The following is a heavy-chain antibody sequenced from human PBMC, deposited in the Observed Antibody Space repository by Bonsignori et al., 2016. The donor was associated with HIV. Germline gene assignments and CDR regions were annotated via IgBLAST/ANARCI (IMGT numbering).Heavy chain of an antibody. D-gene: IGHD3-10*01. J-gene: IGHJ4*02. V-gene: IGHV4-61*02. CDR3: ARDSVRGSTRYYFDY. Sequence: WIRQPPGKGLEWIGRIYTSGSTNYNPSLKSRVTISVDTSKNQFSLKLSSVTAADTAVYYCARDSVRGSTRYYFDYWGQGTLVTVSS. CDR2: IYTSGST.